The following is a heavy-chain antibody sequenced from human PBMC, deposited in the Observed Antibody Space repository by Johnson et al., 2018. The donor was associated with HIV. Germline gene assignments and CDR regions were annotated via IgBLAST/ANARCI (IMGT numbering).Heavy chain of an antibody. Sequence: VQLVESGGSVVRPGGSLRLSCAASGFNFDDYGMSWVRQAPGKGLEWVSGVNWNGGSNKYYADSVKGRFTISRDNSKNTLYLQMNRLRAEDTAVYYCAKDLVDTAMDDAFDIWGQGTMVTVSS. CDR1: GFNFDDYG. D-gene: IGHD5-18*01. CDR2: VNWNGGSNK. CDR3: AKDLVDTAMDDAFDI. J-gene: IGHJ3*02. V-gene: IGHV3-20*04.